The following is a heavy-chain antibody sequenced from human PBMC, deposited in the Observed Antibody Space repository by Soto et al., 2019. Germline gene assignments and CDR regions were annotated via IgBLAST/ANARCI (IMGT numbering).Heavy chain of an antibody. J-gene: IGHJ5*02. V-gene: IGHV1-24*01. CDR3: ETGSYNWNEGGFAP. D-gene: IGHD1-1*01. Sequence: QVQLVQSGAEVKKPGASVKVSCKVSGYTLTELSMHWVRQAPGKGLEWMGGFDPEDGETIYAQKFQGRVTMTEDTSTDTAYMELSSRRSEDTAVYYCETGSYNWNEGGFAPWGQGTLVPVSS. CDR1: GYTLTELS. CDR2: FDPEDGET.